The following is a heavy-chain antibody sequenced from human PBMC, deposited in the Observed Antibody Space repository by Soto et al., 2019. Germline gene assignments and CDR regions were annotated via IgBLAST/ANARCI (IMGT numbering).Heavy chain of an antibody. CDR2: ISAYNGNT. V-gene: IGHV1-18*04. CDR1: GYTFTSYG. Sequence: ASVKVSCKASGYTFTSYGISWVRQAPGQGLEWMGWISAYNGNTNYAQKLQGRVTMTTDTSTSTAYMELRSLRSDDTAVYYCAREGYCSSTSCYTNYYYYGMDVWGQGTTVTVSS. J-gene: IGHJ6*02. D-gene: IGHD2-2*02. CDR3: AREGYCSSTSCYTNYYYYGMDV.